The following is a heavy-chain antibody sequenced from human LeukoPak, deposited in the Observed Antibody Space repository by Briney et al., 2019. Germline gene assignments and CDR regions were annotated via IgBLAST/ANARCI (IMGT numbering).Heavy chain of an antibody. CDR2: ISSGSNYI. D-gene: IGHD1-26*01. CDR1: GFTFSSYS. Sequence: GGSLRLSCAASGFTFSSYSMTWVRQAPGKGLEWVSSISSGSNYIYYADSVKGRFTISRDNAKNSLYLQMNSLRAEDTAVYYCTRSSVGSGSPDYWGQGTLVTVSS. V-gene: IGHV3-21*01. CDR3: TRSSVGSGSPDY. J-gene: IGHJ4*02.